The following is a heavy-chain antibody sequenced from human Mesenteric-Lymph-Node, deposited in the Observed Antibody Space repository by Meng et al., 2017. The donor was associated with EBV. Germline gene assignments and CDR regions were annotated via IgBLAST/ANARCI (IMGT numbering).Heavy chain of an antibody. CDR2: ISAYNGNT. Sequence: QVQLGQSGAEVKKPGASVKVSCKASGYTFTSYGISWVRQAPGQGLEWMGWISAYNGNTNYAQKLQGRVTMTTDTSTSTAYMELRSLRSDDTAVYYCARNVMTTVTSEGHFDYWGQGTLVTVSS. J-gene: IGHJ4*02. CDR1: GYTFTSYG. V-gene: IGHV1-18*01. D-gene: IGHD4-17*01. CDR3: ARNVMTTVTSEGHFDY.